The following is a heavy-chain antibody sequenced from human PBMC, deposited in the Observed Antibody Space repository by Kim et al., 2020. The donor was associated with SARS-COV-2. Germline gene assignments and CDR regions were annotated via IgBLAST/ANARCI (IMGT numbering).Heavy chain of an antibody. D-gene: IGHD4-17*01. CDR3: ARGFTVSFPDY. Sequence: KDYVDSVKGRFTISRDNAKNALYLQMNSLRAEDTAVYYWARGFTVSFPDYWGQGTLVTVSS. V-gene: IGHV3-7*01. J-gene: IGHJ4*02. CDR2: K.